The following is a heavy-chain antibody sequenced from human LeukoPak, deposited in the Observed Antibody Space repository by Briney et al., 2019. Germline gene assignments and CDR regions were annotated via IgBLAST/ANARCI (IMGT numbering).Heavy chain of an antibody. CDR3: ARHCGGDCSHGFDI. Sequence: SETLSLTCAVYGGSFSGYYWSWIRQPPGKGLEWIGEINHSGSTNYNPSLKSRVTISVDTSKNQFSLKLSSVTAADTAMYYCARHCGGDCSHGFDIWGQGTMVTVSS. D-gene: IGHD2-21*02. CDR2: INHSGST. V-gene: IGHV4-34*01. J-gene: IGHJ3*02. CDR1: GGSFSGYY.